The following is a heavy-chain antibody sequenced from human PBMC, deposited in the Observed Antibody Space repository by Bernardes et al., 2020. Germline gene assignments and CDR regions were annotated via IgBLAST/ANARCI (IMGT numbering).Heavy chain of an antibody. J-gene: IGHJ4*02. CDR1: GFTFSVHW. V-gene: IGHV3-74*03. CDR2: VNGDGNIK. D-gene: IGHD6-19*01. CDR3: ARGLISVSGVDS. Sequence: GGSLSLSCAASGFTFSVHWIHWVRRVPGKGLEWVSRVNGDGNIKTYADSVKGRFTVSRDNAKNTAYLQMSSLRVEDTAMYYCARGLISVSGVDSWGQGTQVTVS.